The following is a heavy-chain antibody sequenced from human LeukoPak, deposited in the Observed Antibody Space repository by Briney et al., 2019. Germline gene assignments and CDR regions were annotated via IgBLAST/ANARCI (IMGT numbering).Heavy chain of an antibody. J-gene: IGHJ4*02. CDR2: INPNSGGT. V-gene: IGHV1-2*02. D-gene: IGHD2-2*01. CDR1: GYTFTGYY. CDR3: ARGALGVVVPDDY. Sequence: ASVKVSCKASGYTFTGYYMHWVRQAPGQGLEWMGWINPNSGGTNYAQKFQGRVTMTRDTSISTAYMELSRLRSDDTAVYYCARGALGVVVPDDYWGQGTLVTVSS.